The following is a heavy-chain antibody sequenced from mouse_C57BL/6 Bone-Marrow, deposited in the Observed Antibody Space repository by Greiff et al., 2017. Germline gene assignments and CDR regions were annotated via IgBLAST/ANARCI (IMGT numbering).Heavy chain of an antibody. Sequence: VKLMESGPGLVAPSQSLSITCTVSGFSLTSYGVHWVRQPPGKGLEWLVVIWSDGSTTYNSALKSRLSISKDNSKSQVFLKMNSLQTDDTAMYYCARHDGYYSWVAYWGQGTLVTVSA. D-gene: IGHD2-3*01. J-gene: IGHJ3*01. CDR3: ARHDGYYSWVAY. CDR2: IWSDGST. CDR1: GFSLTSYG. V-gene: IGHV2-6-1*01.